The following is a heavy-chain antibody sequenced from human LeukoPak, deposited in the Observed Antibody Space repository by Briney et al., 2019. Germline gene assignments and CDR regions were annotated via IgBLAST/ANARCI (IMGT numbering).Heavy chain of an antibody. D-gene: IGHD2-21*01. Sequence: ASVNVSCKASGYTFTRYDINWVRQATGQGLEWMGWMNPNSGNTGYAQKFQGRVTMTRNTSISTAYMELSSLRSEDTAVYYCARPIRDTRAFDIWGQGTMVTVSS. CDR2: MNPNSGNT. CDR1: GYTFTRYD. CDR3: ARPIRDTRAFDI. V-gene: IGHV1-8*01. J-gene: IGHJ3*02.